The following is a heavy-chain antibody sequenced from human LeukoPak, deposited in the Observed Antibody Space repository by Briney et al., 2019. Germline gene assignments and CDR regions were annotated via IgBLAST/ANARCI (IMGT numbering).Heavy chain of an antibody. CDR1: GYSFTSYW. CDR3: AGQTSSSYSFYY. CDR2: IDPSGSYN. Sequence: GESLRISCKGPGYSFTSYWSSWVRQMPGKGLEWMGRIDPSGSYNNYSPAFQGHLTISADKSISNAYLQWSNLKASDTAMYYFAGQTSSSYSFYYWGQGRLVTVSS. J-gene: IGHJ4*02. D-gene: IGHD6-13*01. V-gene: IGHV5-10-1*01.